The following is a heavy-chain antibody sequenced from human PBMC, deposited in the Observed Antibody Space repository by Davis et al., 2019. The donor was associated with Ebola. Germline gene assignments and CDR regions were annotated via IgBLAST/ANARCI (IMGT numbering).Heavy chain of an antibody. CDR3: ARDGIQLWVGTDYYYGMDV. Sequence: PGGSLRLSCAASGFTFSSYGMHWVRQAPGKGLEWVAVIWYDGSNKYYADSVKGRFTISRDNSKNTLYLQMNSLRAEDTAVYYCARDGIQLWVGTDYYYGMDVWGQGTTVTVSS. D-gene: IGHD5-18*01. J-gene: IGHJ6*02. CDR1: GFTFSSYG. V-gene: IGHV3-33*01. CDR2: IWYDGSNK.